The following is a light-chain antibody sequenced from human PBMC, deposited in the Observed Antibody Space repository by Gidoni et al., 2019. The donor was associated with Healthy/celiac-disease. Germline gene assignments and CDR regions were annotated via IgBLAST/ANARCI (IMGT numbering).Light chain of an antibody. V-gene: IGKV3-15*01. Sequence: EIVMTQSPATLSGAPGERATLSCRASQSVSRNLAWYQQKPGQAPRLLIYGASPRATGIPARFSGSGSGTDFTLTISSLQSEDFAVYYCQQYNNWPPYTFGRGTKLEI. CDR2: GAS. J-gene: IGKJ2*01. CDR1: QSVSRN. CDR3: QQYNNWPPYT.